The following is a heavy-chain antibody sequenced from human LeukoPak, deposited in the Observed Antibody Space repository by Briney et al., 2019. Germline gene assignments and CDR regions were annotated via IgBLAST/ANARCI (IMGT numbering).Heavy chain of an antibody. Sequence: GGSLRLSCAASGFTFSSYGMHWVRQAPGKGLGWVAVISYDGSNKYYADSVKGRFTISRDNSKNTLYLQMNSLRAEDTAVYYCAKDHMGILTGYYSPHFDYWGQGTLVTVSS. J-gene: IGHJ4*02. V-gene: IGHV3-30*18. CDR2: ISYDGSNK. CDR3: AKDHMGILTGYYSPHFDY. D-gene: IGHD3-9*01. CDR1: GFTFSSYG.